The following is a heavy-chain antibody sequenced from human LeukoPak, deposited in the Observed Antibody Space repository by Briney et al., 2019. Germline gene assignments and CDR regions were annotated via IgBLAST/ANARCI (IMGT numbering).Heavy chain of an antibody. CDR2: ISGSGGST. J-gene: IGHJ6*02. D-gene: IGHD3-9*01. Sequence: GGPLRLSCAASGFTFSSYAMSWVRQAPGKGLEWVSAISGSGGSTYYADSVKGRFTISRDNSKNTLYLQMNSLRAEDTAVYYCAKSPYYDILTGNDGMDVWAKGPRSPSP. V-gene: IGHV3-23*01. CDR1: GFTFSSYA. CDR3: AKSPYYDILTGNDGMDV.